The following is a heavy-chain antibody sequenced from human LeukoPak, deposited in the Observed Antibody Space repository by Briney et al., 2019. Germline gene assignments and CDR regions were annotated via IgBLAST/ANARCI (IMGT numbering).Heavy chain of an antibody. D-gene: IGHD3-22*01. CDR3: ASPLNYYDTSGYYPQTHDY. CDR1: GFTFSSYG. V-gene: IGHV3-33*01. Sequence: GGSLRLSCAASGFTFSSYGMHWVRQAPGKGLEWVAVIWYDGSNKYYADSVKGRFTISRDNSKNTLYLQMNSLRAEDTAVYYCASPLNYYDTSGYYPQTHDYWGQGTLVTVSS. J-gene: IGHJ4*02. CDR2: IWYDGSNK.